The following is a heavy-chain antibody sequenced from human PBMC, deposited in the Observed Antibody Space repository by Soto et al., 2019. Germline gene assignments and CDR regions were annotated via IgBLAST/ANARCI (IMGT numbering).Heavy chain of an antibody. Sequence: SETLSLTCTVSGGSISSYYWSWIRQPPGKGLEWIGYIYYSGSTNYNPSLKSRVTISVDTSKNQFSLKLSSVTAADTAVYYCARDVGALWGKGTLVTVSS. CDR1: GGSISSYY. CDR3: ARDVGAL. J-gene: IGHJ4*02. D-gene: IGHD1-26*01. CDR2: IYYSGST. V-gene: IGHV4-59*01.